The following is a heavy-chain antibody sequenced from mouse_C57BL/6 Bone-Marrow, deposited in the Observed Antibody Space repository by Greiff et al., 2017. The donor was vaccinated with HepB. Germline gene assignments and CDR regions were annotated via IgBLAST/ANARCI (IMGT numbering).Heavy chain of an antibody. V-gene: IGHV6-6*01. D-gene: IGHD2-4*01. Sequence: EVKLVESGGGLVQPGGSMKLSCAASGFTFSDAWMDWVRQSPEKGLEWVAEIRNKANNHATYYAESVKGRFTISRDDSKSSVYLQMNSLRAEDTGIYYCTRPYDYDGFSWFAYWGQGTLVTVSA. J-gene: IGHJ3*01. CDR3: TRPYDYDGFSWFAY. CDR2: IRNKANNHAT. CDR1: GFTFSDAW.